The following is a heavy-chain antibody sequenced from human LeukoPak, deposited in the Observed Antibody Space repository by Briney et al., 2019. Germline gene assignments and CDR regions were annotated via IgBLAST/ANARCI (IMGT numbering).Heavy chain of an antibody. CDR1: GGSISSYY. V-gene: IGHV4-59*01. CDR3: ASGGYCSSTSCYTGFDY. D-gene: IGHD2-2*02. CDR2: IYYSGST. J-gene: IGHJ4*02. Sequence: PSETLSLTCTVSGGSISSYYWSWIRQPPGKGLEWIGYIYYSGSTNYNPSLKSRVTISVDTSKNQFSLKLSSVTAADTAVHYCASGGYCSSTSCYTGFDYWGQGTLVTVSS.